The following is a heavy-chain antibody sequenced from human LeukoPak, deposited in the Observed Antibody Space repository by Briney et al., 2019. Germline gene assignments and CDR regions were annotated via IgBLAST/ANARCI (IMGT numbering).Heavy chain of an antibody. CDR1: GCTLSSNA. D-gene: IGHD4-23*01. J-gene: IGHJ4*02. V-gene: IGHV3-23*01. CDR2: ISATGGST. CDR3: AKVQTTVVSPPDS. Sequence: GGSLRLSCAASGCTLSSNAMSWVRQAPGKGLEWVSTISATGGSTFYADSVKGRFTISRDNSKGTLYLQINSLRAEDTAAYFCAKVQTTVVSPPDSWGQGTLVTVSS.